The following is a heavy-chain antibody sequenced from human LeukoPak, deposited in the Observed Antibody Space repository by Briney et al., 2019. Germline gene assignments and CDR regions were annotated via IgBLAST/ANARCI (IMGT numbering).Heavy chain of an antibody. CDR1: GFTFDDHA. J-gene: IGHJ4*02. CDR2: LSWNSGSI. Sequence: GGSLRLSCAASGFTFDDHAMHWVRQAPGKGLEWVSGLSWNSGSIDYADSVRGRFTISRDNAKNSLYLQMNSLRAEDTALYYCAKDISSTVVATLDYRGQGTQVTVSS. CDR3: AKDISSTVVATLDY. D-gene: IGHD2-2*01. V-gene: IGHV3-9*01.